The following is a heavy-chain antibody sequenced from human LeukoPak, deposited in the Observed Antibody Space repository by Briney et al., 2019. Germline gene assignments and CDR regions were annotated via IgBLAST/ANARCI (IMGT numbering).Heavy chain of an antibody. V-gene: IGHV3-9*03. Sequence: PGGSLRLSCAASGFTFDDYAMHWVRQAPGKGLEWVSGISWNSGSIGYADSVKGRFTISRDNAKNSLYLQMNSLRAEDMALYYCATAALTYYYDSSGYSSYFDYWGQGTLVTVSS. CDR2: ISWNSGSI. CDR3: ATAALTYYYDSSGYSSYFDY. CDR1: GFTFDDYA. D-gene: IGHD3-22*01. J-gene: IGHJ4*02.